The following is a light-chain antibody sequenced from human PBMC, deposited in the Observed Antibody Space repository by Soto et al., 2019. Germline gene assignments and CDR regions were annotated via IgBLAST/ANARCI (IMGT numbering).Light chain of an antibody. J-gene: IGLJ1*01. CDR1: SSDVGGYNY. V-gene: IGLV2-14*01. CDR3: SSYTSSSTLLYV. Sequence: QSALTQPASLSGSPGQSITISCTGTSSDVGGYNYVSWYQQHPGKAPKLIIYDVSNRPSGVSNRFSGSKSGNTASLTISGLQDEDEADYYYSSYTSSSTLLYVFGTGTKLTVL. CDR2: DVS.